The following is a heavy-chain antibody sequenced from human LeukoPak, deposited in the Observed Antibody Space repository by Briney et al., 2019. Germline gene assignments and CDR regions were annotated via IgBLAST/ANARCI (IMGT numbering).Heavy chain of an antibody. CDR2: TYYSGST. D-gene: IGHD6-19*01. V-gene: IGHV4-59*01. J-gene: IGHJ4*02. Sequence: SETLFLTCTVSGGSISSYYWNWIRQPPGKGLEWIGYTYYSGSTNYNPSLKSRVTISVDTSKNQFSLKLSSVTAADTAVYYCARAVGSSGWFDYWGQGALVTVSS. CDR3: ARAVGSSGWFDY. CDR1: GGSISSYY.